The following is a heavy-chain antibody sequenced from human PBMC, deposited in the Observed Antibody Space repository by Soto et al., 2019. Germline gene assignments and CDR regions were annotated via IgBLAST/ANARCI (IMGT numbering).Heavy chain of an antibody. CDR3: ARDIQDTAMVTYYYYGMDV. J-gene: IGHJ6*02. Sequence: PGGSLRLSCAASGFTFSSYGVHWVRQAPGKGLEWVAVIWYDGSNKYYADSVKGRFTISRDNSKNTLYLQMNSLRAEDTAVYYCARDIQDTAMVTYYYYGMDVWGQGTTVTVSS. V-gene: IGHV3-33*01. CDR1: GFTFSSYG. D-gene: IGHD5-18*01. CDR2: IWYDGSNK.